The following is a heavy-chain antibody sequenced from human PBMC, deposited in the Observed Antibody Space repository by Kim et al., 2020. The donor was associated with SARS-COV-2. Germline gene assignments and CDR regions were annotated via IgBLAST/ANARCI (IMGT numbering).Heavy chain of an antibody. J-gene: IGHJ4*02. D-gene: IGHD3-16*01. CDR2: ISRGGGST. CDR3: AGGIMAGVGGEFDY. V-gene: IGHV3-43*02. Sequence: GGSLRLSCTVSGLAVGGYDMRWVRQAPGKGLEWVSLISRGGGSTYYEASVKGRFTISGDTSKTSLLQQISRRRAEKAALYYCAGGIMAGVGGEFDYSCRG. CDR1: GLAVGGYD.